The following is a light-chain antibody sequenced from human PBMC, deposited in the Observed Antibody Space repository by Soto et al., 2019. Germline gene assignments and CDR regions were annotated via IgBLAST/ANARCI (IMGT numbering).Light chain of an antibody. J-gene: IGLJ1*01. Sequence: QPVLAQPASVSGSPGQSTIISFTGTSSDVGGYNYVSWYQQHPGKAPKFLIYEVDNRASGVSDRFSGSKSGNTASLTISGLQAEDEADYYRSSYTSSNTLVFGTGTKVTVL. CDR3: SSYTSSNTLV. CDR1: SSDVGGYNY. V-gene: IGLV2-14*01. CDR2: EVD.